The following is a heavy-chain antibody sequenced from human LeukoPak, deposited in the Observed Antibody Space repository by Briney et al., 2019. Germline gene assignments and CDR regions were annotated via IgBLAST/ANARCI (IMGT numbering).Heavy chain of an antibody. Sequence: SETLSLTCTVSGGSISRYYWSWIRQPPGKGLEWIGYIYTSGTTNYNPSLKSRVTISVDTSKNHFSLKLSSVTAADTAVYYCARHPSYRYDYFDYWGQGTLVIVSS. CDR1: GGSISRYY. D-gene: IGHD1-26*01. V-gene: IGHV4-4*09. J-gene: IGHJ4*02. CDR2: IYTSGTT. CDR3: ARHPSYRYDYFDY.